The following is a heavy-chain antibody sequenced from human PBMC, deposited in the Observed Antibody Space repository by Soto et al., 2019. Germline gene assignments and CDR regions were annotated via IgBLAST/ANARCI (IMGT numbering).Heavy chain of an antibody. CDR3: ARGRITIFGVGKPALYYMDV. V-gene: IGHV1-18*01. CDR1: GYTFTCYG. J-gene: IGHJ6*03. CDR2: ISAYNGNT. Sequence: ASVKVSCKASGYTFTCYGISWVRQAPGQGLEWMGWISAYNGNTNYAQKLQGRVTMTTDTSTSTAYMELRSLRSDDTAVYYCARGRITIFGVGKPALYYMDVWGKGTTVTVSS. D-gene: IGHD3-3*01.